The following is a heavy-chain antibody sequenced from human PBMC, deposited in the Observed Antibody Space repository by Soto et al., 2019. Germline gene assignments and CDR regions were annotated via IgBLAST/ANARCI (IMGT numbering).Heavy chain of an antibody. Sequence: KPSETLSLTCTVSGDSISSYYWSWIRQPAGKGLEWIGRIYTSGTNYNPSLKSRVTMSVDTSKNQFSLKLSSVTAADTAVYYCARASPNWFDPWGQGTLVTVSS. CDR3: ARASPNWFDP. CDR1: GDSISSYY. CDR2: IYTSGT. V-gene: IGHV4-4*07. J-gene: IGHJ5*02.